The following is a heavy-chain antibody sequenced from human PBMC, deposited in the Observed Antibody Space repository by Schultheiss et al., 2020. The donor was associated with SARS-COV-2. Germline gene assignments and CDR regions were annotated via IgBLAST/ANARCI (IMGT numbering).Heavy chain of an antibody. CDR2: IYSGGST. V-gene: IGHV3-66*01. Sequence: GGSLRLSCAASGFTFSSYIMNWVRQAPGNGLEWVSLIYSGGSTYYADSVKGRFTISRDNSKNTLYLQMNSLRAEDTAVYYCARRVATGWHFDLWGRGTLVTVSS. J-gene: IGHJ2*01. CDR1: GFTFSSYI. CDR3: ARRVATGWHFDL. D-gene: IGHD5-12*01.